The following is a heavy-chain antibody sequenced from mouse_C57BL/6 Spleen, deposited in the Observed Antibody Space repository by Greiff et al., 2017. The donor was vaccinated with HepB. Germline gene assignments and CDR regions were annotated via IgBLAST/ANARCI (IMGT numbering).Heavy chain of an antibody. CDR3: TREVDSSGYYFDY. CDR2: IYPGNSDT. J-gene: IGHJ2*01. D-gene: IGHD3-2*02. CDR1: GYTFTSYW. V-gene: IGHV1-5*01. Sequence: EVQLQQSGTVLARPGASVKMSCKTSGYTFTSYWMHWVKQRPGQGLEWIGAIYPGNSDTSYNQKFKGKAKLTAVTSASTAYMELSSLTNEDSAVYYCTREVDSSGYYFDYWGQGTTLTVSS.